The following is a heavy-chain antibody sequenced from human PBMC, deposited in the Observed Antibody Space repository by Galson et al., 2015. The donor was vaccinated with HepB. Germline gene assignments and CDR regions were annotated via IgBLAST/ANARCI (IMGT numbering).Heavy chain of an antibody. CDR1: GFTFSDYY. J-gene: IGHJ4*02. Sequence: SLRLSCAASGFTFSDYYINWVRQAPGKGLEWVSSISGSSTSVSYADSMKGRFTISRDNAKNSLYLQLNGLRVEDTAVYYCARAFEGILDYWGQGTLVAVSS. CDR2: ISGSSTSV. V-gene: IGHV3-21*01. CDR3: ARAFEGILDY.